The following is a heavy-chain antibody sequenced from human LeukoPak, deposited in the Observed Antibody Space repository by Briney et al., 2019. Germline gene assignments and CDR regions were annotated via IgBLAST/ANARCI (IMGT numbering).Heavy chain of an antibody. Sequence: GGSLEISFQGSGYRFSTYWIGWVRQMPGKGLEWMGIIYPGDSDTRYSPSFQGQVTISAAESISTAYLQWSSLKASDTAMYYCARHPSSSSRDRFDYWGQGTLVTVSS. J-gene: IGHJ4*02. V-gene: IGHV5-51*01. CDR3: ARHPSSSSRDRFDY. CDR2: IYPGDSDT. D-gene: IGHD6-13*01. CDR1: GYRFSTYW.